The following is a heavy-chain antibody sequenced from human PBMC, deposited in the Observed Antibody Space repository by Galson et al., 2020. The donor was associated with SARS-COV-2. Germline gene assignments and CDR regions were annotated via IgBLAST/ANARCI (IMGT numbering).Heavy chain of an antibody. CDR3: ARRRNGYNYGSDAFDI. Sequence: SETLSLTCTVSGGSISSYYWSWIRQPPGKGLEWIGYIYYSGSTNYNPSLKSRVTISVDTSKNQFSLKLSSVTAADTAVYYCARRRNGYNYGSDAFDIWGQGTMVTVSS. D-gene: IGHD5-12*01. V-gene: IGHV4-59*08. J-gene: IGHJ3*02. CDR2: IYYSGST. CDR1: GGSISSYY.